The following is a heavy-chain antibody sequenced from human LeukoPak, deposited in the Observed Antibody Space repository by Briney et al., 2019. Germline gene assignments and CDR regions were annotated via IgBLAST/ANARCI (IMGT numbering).Heavy chain of an antibody. CDR2: IYYSGST. CDR3: ARGVAMPPYFDY. Sequence: SETLSLTCTGSGGSISSYYWSWIQQPPGKGLEWIGYIYYSGSTNYNPSLKSRVTISVDTSKNQFSLKLSSVTAADTAVYYCARGVAMPPYFDYWGQGTLVTVSS. D-gene: IGHD2-2*01. CDR1: GGSISSYY. V-gene: IGHV4-59*01. J-gene: IGHJ4*02.